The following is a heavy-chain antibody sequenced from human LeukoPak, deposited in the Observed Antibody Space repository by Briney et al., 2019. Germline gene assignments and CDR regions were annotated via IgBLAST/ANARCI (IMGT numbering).Heavy chain of an antibody. Sequence: ASVKVSCKASGYTFTGYYMHWVRQAPGQGLEWMGWINPNSGGTNYAQKFQGRVTMTRDTSISTAYMELSRLRSDDTAVYYCARELMGQASSSSWPHFDYWGQGTLVTVSS. J-gene: IGHJ4*02. CDR3: ARELMGQASSSSWPHFDY. V-gene: IGHV1-2*02. CDR1: GYTFTGYY. D-gene: IGHD6-13*01. CDR2: INPNSGGT.